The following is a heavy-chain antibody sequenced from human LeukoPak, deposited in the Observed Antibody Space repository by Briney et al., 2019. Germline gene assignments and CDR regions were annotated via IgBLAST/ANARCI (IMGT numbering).Heavy chain of an antibody. J-gene: IGHJ4*02. D-gene: IGHD2-21*02. CDR1: GFSFSGYA. CDR3: AKDVVVVTAILDY. CDR2: ISGSGGNT. Sequence: PGGSLRLSCAASGFSFSGYAMSWVRQAPGKGLEWVSSISGSGGNTYYADSVKGRFTISRDNSKNTLYLQMNSLRADDTAVYFCAKDVVVVTAILDYWGQGTLVTVSS. V-gene: IGHV3-23*01.